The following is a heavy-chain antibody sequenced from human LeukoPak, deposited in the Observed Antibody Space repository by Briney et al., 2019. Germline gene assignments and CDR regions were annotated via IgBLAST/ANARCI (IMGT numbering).Heavy chain of an antibody. D-gene: IGHD5-12*01. CDR2: INPSGGST. CDR1: GYTFTSYY. Sequence: ASVKVSCKASGYTFTSYYMHWVRQAPGQGLEWMGIINPSGGSTSYAQKFQGRVTMTRDTSTSTVYMELSSLGSEDTAVYYCARAQIVATIWRHYFDYWGQGTLVTVSS. J-gene: IGHJ4*02. CDR3: ARAQIVATIWRHYFDY. V-gene: IGHV1-46*01.